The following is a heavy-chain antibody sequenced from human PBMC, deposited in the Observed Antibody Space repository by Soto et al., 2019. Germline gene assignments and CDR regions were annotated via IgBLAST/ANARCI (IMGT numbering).Heavy chain of an antibody. CDR2: IYHSGST. V-gene: IGHV4-31*02. J-gene: IGHJ3*02. Sequence: SESLSRTGSVSGGSISSDGYYWSWIGQHPGKGLEWIGYIYHSGSTYYNPSLKSRITISVDTSENQFSLKLSSVTAADTAVYYCARDAVVTPTRAGFDIWGHGTMVT. CDR3: ARDAVVTPTRAGFDI. CDR1: GGSISSDGYY. D-gene: IGHD2-21*02.